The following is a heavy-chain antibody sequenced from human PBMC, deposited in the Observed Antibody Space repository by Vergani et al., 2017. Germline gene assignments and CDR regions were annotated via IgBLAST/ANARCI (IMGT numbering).Heavy chain of an antibody. Sequence: EVQLVESGGGLVQPGGSLRLSCAASGFTFSSYSMNWVRQAPGKGLEWVSYISSSSSTIYYADSVKGRFTISRDNAKNSLYLQMNSLRAEDTAVYYCARYQYCSGGSCYSDYYYGMDVWGQGTTVTVSS. CDR3: ARYQYCSGGSCYSDYYYGMDV. CDR1: GFTFSSYS. V-gene: IGHV3-48*01. CDR2: ISSSSSTI. D-gene: IGHD2-15*01. J-gene: IGHJ6*02.